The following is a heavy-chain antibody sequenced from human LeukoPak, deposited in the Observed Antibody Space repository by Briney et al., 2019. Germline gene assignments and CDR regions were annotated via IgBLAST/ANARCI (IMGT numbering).Heavy chain of an antibody. V-gene: IGHV1-18*01. CDR1: GYTFTSYG. CDR2: ISAYNGNT. D-gene: IGHD6-19*01. Sequence: WASVKVSCEASGYTFTSYGISWVRQAPGQGLEWMGWISAYNGNTNYAQKLQGRVTMTTDTSTSTAYMELRSLRSDDTAVYYCARYETSSGWFYYYYGMDVWGQGTTVTVSS. CDR3: ARYETSSGWFYYYYGMDV. J-gene: IGHJ6*02.